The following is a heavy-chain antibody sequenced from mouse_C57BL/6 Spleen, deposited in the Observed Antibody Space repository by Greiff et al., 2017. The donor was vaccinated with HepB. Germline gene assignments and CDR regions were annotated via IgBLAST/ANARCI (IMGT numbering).Heavy chain of an antibody. V-gene: IGHV1-9*01. Sequence: VQLQQSGAELMKPGASVKLSCKATGYTFTGYWIEWVKQRPGHGLEWIGEILPGSGSTNYNEKFKGKATFTADTSSNTAYMQLSSLTTEDSAIYYCAREPNYYGSRDWYFDVWGTGTTVTVSS. D-gene: IGHD1-1*01. CDR3: AREPNYYGSRDWYFDV. CDR2: ILPGSGST. CDR1: GYTFTGYW. J-gene: IGHJ1*03.